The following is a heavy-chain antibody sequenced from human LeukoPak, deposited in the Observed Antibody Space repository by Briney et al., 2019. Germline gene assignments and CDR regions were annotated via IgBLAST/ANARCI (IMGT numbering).Heavy chain of an antibody. Sequence: ASVKVSCKASGYTFTGYYVHWVRQAPGQGLEWMGRINPNSGGTNYAQKFQGRVTMTRDTSISTAYMELSRLRSDDTAVYYCARAQTYLEMALPRDFDYWGQGTLVTVSS. V-gene: IGHV1-2*06. CDR1: GYTFTGYY. D-gene: IGHD5-24*01. CDR3: ARAQTYLEMALPRDFDY. J-gene: IGHJ4*02. CDR2: INPNSGGT.